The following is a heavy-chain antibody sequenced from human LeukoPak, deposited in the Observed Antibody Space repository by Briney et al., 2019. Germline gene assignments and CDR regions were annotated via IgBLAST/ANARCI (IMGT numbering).Heavy chain of an antibody. D-gene: IGHD2-2*01. J-gene: IGHJ5*02. CDR3: ARGQVPTARGYNWFDP. Sequence: SETLSLTCAVSGWSFNDYYWNWLRQPPGKGLGWIGEINARGDTNYNPSLKSRVTISVDTSKKQFSLRLTSLIAADTALYYCARGQVPTARGYNWFDPWGQGTLVTVSS. V-gene: IGHV4-34*01. CDR2: INARGDT. CDR1: GWSFNDYY.